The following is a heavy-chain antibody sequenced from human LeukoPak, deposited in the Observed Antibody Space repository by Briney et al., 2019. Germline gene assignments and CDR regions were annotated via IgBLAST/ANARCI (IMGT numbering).Heavy chain of an antibody. J-gene: IGHJ4*02. CDR3: AKDSRTGSPRAFDS. D-gene: IGHD1-26*01. CDR1: GFAFTNYA. V-gene: IGHV3-23*01. CDR2: ITIGGTT. Sequence: GGSLRLSCAASGFAFTNYAMTWVRQAPGKGLEWVSTITIGGTTYHADSVKGRFTISRDNSKNTLYLQMNSLRPEDTAVYSCAKDSRTGSPRAFDSWGQGTLVIVSS.